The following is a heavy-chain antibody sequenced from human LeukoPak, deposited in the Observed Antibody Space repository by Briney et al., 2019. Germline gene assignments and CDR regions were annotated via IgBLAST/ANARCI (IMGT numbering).Heavy chain of an antibody. J-gene: IGHJ4*02. CDR2: ISTSGSTI. CDR1: GFTFSTYE. Sequence: GGSLRLSCAASGFTFSTYEMNWVRQAPGKGLEWISFISTSGSTIYYSDSVKGRFTISRDNSKNTLYLQMNSLRAEDTAVYYCARDQGSGSSGYYVYFDYWGQGTLVTVSS. D-gene: IGHD3-22*01. CDR3: ARDQGSGSSGYYVYFDY. V-gene: IGHV3-48*03.